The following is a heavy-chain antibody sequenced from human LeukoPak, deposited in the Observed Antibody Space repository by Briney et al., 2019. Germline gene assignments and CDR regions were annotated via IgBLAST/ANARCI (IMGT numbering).Heavy chain of an antibody. CDR3: ARGEVIISY. D-gene: IGHD3-10*01. J-gene: IGHJ4*02. CDR1: GGCFSGYY. V-gene: IGHV4-34*01. Sequence: SETLSLTCVVYGGCFSGYYWSWIRQPPGKGLEWIGEINHSGSTNYNPSLKSRVTISVGTSKNQFSLKLSSVTAADTAVYYCARGEVIISYWGQGTLVTVSS. CDR2: INHSGST.